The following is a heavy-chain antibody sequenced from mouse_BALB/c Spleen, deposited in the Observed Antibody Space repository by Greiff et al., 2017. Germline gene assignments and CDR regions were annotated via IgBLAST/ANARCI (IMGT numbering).Heavy chain of an antibody. D-gene: IGHD2-2*01. J-gene: IGHJ4*01. CDR2: ISSGGST. CDR1: GFTFSSYA. Sequence: EVHLVESGGGLVKPGGSLKLSCAASGFTFSSYAMSWVRQTPEKRLEWVASISSGGSTYYPDSVKGRFTISRDNARNILYLQMSSLRSEDTAMYYCARGGAYGYDGYAMDYWGQGTSVTVSS. CDR3: ARGGAYGYDGYAMDY. V-gene: IGHV5-6-5*01.